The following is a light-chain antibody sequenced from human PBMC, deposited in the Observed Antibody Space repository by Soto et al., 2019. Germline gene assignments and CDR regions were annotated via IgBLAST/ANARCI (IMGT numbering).Light chain of an antibody. CDR3: SSYAVSNILV. Sequence: QSALTQPPSASGTPGQSVTISCTGTSSDIGGYNYVSWYQQHPGKAPKLMISEVSKRPSGVPDRFSGSKSGNTASLTVSGLQAEDEADYYCSSYAVSNILVFGGGTKLTVL. V-gene: IGLV2-8*01. CDR2: EVS. CDR1: SSDIGGYNY. J-gene: IGLJ2*01.